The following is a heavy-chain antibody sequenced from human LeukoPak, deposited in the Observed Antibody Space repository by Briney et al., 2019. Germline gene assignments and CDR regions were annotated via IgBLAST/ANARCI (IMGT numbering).Heavy chain of an antibody. CDR3: ARGYGGNSPYFDY. Sequence: LSLTCTVSGGSIRSTGYYWVCVHQAPGKGLEWVEVIWYDGSNKYYADSVKGRFTISRDNSKNTLYLQMNSLRAEDTAVYYCARGYGGNSPYFDYWGQGTLVTVSS. CDR2: IWYDGSNK. D-gene: IGHD4-23*01. V-gene: IGHV3-33*07. CDR1: GGSIRSTG. J-gene: IGHJ4*02.